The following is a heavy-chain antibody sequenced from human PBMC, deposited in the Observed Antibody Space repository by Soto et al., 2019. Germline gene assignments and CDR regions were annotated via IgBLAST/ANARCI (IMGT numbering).Heavy chain of an antibody. CDR1: GVSISSYY. J-gene: IGHJ3*02. Sequence: SETLSLTCTVSGVSISSYYWSWIRQPPGKGLEWIGYIYYSGSTNYNPSLKSRVTISVDTSKNQFSLKLSSVTAADTAVYYCARVWGGAFDIWGQGTMVTVSS. CDR3: ARVWGGAFDI. CDR2: IYYSGST. V-gene: IGHV4-59*01. D-gene: IGHD3-10*01.